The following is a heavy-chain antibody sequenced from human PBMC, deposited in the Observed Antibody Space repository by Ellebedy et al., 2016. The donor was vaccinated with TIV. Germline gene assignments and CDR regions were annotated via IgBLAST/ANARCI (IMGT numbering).Heavy chain of an antibody. D-gene: IGHD2-2*01. CDR1: GFTFSNYW. CDR3: ATASDHAWDS. J-gene: IGHJ4*02. V-gene: IGHV3-7*03. Sequence: PGGSLRLSCAASGFTFSNYWMGWVRQAPGKGLEWVANIKHDGSETYYVGSVRGRFTIYRDNAKNSLSLQMNNLRVEDTAVYYCATASDHAWDSWGQGTLVTVSS. CDR2: IKHDGSET.